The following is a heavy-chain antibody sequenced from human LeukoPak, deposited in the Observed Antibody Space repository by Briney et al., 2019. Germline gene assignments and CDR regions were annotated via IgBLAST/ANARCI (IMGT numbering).Heavy chain of an antibody. Sequence: GGSLRLSCAASGFTFSSYAMSWVRQAPGKGLEWVSTISTSGGSTYYADSVKGRFTISRDNSKNTLYLQMNSLRAEDTAVYYCAKVRFGATARYHFDFWGQGTLVTVSS. V-gene: IGHV3-23*01. CDR2: ISTSGGST. CDR1: GFTFSSYA. CDR3: AKVRFGATARYHFDF. D-gene: IGHD3-10*01. J-gene: IGHJ4*02.